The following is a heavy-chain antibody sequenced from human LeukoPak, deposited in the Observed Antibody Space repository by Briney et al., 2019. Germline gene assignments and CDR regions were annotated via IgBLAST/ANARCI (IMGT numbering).Heavy chain of an antibody. CDR1: GGSFSGYY. D-gene: IGHD4-23*01. V-gene: IGHV4-34*01. CDR2: INHSGNT. CDR3: ARREPHGDYGGKIRYYYYMDV. J-gene: IGHJ6*03. Sequence: SETLSLTCAVYGGSFSGYYWSWIRQPPGRGLEWIGEINHSGNTNSNPSLKSRVTMSVDTSKNQFSLKLSSLTAADTAMYYCARREPHGDYGGKIRYYYYMDVWGKGTTITISS.